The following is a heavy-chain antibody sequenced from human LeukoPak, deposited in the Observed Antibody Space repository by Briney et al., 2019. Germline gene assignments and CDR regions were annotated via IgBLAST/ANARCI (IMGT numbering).Heavy chain of an antibody. J-gene: IGHJ6*02. CDR3: ARYYYYYGMDV. V-gene: IGHV1-18*01. Sequence: ASVKVSCKASGYTFTSYGISWVRQAPGQGPEWMGWISAYNGNTNYAQKLQGRVTMTTDTSTSTAYMELRSLRSDDTAVYYCARYYYYYGMDVWGQGTTVTVSS. CDR2: ISAYNGNT. CDR1: GYTFTSYG.